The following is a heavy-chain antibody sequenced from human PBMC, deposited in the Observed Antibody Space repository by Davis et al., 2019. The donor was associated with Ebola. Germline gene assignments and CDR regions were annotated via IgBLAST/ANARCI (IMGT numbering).Heavy chain of an antibody. CDR2: IRTYDGNT. CDR3: ARVDTPMVESYGLDV. V-gene: IGHV1-18*04. CDR1: GYTFINYG. Sequence: ASVKVSCKASGYTFINYGITWVRQAPGQSLEWLGWIRTYDGNTNYAQKLQDRVTMTTDTSTTTVFMELTNLRSDDTAVYWCARVDTPMVESYGLDVWGKGTTVTVSS. J-gene: IGHJ6*04. D-gene: IGHD5-18*01.